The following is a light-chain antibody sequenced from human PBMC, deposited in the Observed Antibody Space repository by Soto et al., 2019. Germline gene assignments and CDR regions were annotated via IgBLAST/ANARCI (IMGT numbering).Light chain of an antibody. CDR1: GSDIGTYNR. J-gene: IGLJ1*01. Sequence: QSALTQPPSVSGSPGQSVAISCTGTGSDIGTYNRVSWYQQPPGTAPKLMIYDVSDLPSGVTDRFSGSKSGNTASLTISGLQAEDEADYYCSSYTSSSTDVFGTGTKLTVL. V-gene: IGLV2-18*02. CDR3: SSYTSSSTDV. CDR2: DVS.